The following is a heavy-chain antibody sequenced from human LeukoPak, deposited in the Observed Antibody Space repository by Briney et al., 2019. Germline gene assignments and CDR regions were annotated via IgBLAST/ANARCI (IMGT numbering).Heavy chain of an antibody. CDR2: IYYSGST. D-gene: IGHD3-3*01. CDR1: GGSISSYY. J-gene: IGHJ3*02. V-gene: IGHV4-59*01. Sequence: SETLSPTCTVSGGSISSYYWSWIRQPPGKGLEWMGYIYYSGSTNYNPSLKSRVTISVDTSKNQFSLKLSSVTAADTAVYYCARTEWDAFDIWGQGTMVTVSS. CDR3: ARTEWDAFDI.